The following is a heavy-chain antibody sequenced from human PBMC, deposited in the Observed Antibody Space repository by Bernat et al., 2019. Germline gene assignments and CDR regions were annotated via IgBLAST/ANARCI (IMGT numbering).Heavy chain of an antibody. CDR3: TGGGYYDSSGYYGWFDP. Sequence: QVQLVESGGGLVKPGGSLRLSCAASGFTFSDYYMSWIRQAPGKGLAWVSYISSSSCYTNYADSVKGRFPITRDNAKNSLYLQMNSLRAEDTAVYYCTGGGYYDSSGYYGWFDPWGQGTLVTVSS. CDR1: GFTFSDYY. CDR2: ISSSSCYT. J-gene: IGHJ5*02. D-gene: IGHD3-22*01. V-gene: IGHV3-11*06.